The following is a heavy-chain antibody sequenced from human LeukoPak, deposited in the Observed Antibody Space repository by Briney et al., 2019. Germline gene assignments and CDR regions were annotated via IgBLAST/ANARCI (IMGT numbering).Heavy chain of an antibody. J-gene: IGHJ4*02. D-gene: IGHD4-17*01. V-gene: IGHV1-3*01. CDR3: ARPGYGDYYFDY. Sequence: GASVKVSCKASGYTFTSYGISWVRQAPGQRLEWMGWINAGNGNTKYSQKFQGRVTITRDTSASTAYMELSSLRSEDTAVYYCARPGYGDYYFDYWGQGTLVTVSS. CDR1: GYTFTSYG. CDR2: INAGNGNT.